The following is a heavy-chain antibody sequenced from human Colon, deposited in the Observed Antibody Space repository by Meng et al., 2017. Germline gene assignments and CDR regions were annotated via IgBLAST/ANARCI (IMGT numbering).Heavy chain of an antibody. CDR3: ARHISILGQRGFDY. Sequence: QGQGPGPGPCEPSGALSFSGPVSGGSISSHCGSWVRQPPGKGVAWIGEFFHTGRTNYDPSLKGRVTISVDKSNNQFSLKLTSVTAADTAVYYCARHISILGQRGFDYWGQGTLVTVSS. V-gene: IGHV4-4*02. CDR2: FFHTGRT. J-gene: IGHJ4*02. D-gene: IGHD3/OR15-3a*01. CDR1: GGSISSHC.